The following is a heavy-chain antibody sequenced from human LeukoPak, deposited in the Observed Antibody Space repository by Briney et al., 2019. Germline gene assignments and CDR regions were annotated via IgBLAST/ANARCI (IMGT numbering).Heavy chain of an antibody. Sequence: ASVKVSCKASGYTFTGYYMHWVRQAPGQGLEWMGWINPNSGGINYAQKFQGRVTMTRDTSISTAYMELSRLRSDDTAVYYCARAGDCSSTSCYQFDPWGQGTLVTVSS. CDR1: GYTFTGYY. J-gene: IGHJ5*02. CDR2: INPNSGGI. V-gene: IGHV1-2*02. CDR3: ARAGDCSSTSCYQFDP. D-gene: IGHD2-2*01.